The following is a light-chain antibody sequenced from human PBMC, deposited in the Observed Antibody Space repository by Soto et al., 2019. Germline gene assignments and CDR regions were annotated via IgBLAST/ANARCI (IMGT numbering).Light chain of an antibody. CDR3: QHYYSSPLT. V-gene: IGKV4-1*01. CDR2: WAS. Sequence: DIVMTQSPGSLAVSLGERATINCKSSQSVLYSSNNNNYLAWYQQKPGQPPKLLIYWASTRESGVPDRFSGSGSGRDFTLTISSLQAEDVAVYYCQHYYSSPLTFGGGTKVEIK. J-gene: IGKJ4*01. CDR1: QSVLYSSNNNNY.